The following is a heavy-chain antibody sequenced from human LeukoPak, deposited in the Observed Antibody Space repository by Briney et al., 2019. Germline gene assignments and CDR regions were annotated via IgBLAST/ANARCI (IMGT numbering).Heavy chain of an antibody. J-gene: IGHJ4*02. CDR1: GFTFSSYW. Sequence: GGSLRLSCAASGFTFSSYWMSWVRQAPGKGLEWVANIKQDGSEKYYVESVKGRFTISRDNAKNSLYLQMNSLRAEDTAVYYCASHYGDYSFFDYWGQGTLVTVSS. CDR3: ASHYGDYSFFDY. CDR2: IKQDGSEK. D-gene: IGHD4-17*01. V-gene: IGHV3-7*02.